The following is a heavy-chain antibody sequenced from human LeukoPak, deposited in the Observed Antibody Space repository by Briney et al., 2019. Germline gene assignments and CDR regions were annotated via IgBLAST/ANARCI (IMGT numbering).Heavy chain of an antibody. CDR1: GYTFTGYY. CDR3: ARVRGYSSSSGFDY. J-gene: IGHJ4*02. V-gene: IGHV1-2*02. D-gene: IGHD6-6*01. Sequence: ASVNVSCKASGYTFTGYYMHWVRQAPGQGLEWMGWINPNSGGTNYAQKFQGRVTMTRDTSIRTAYMELSRLRSDATAVYYCARVRGYSSSSGFDYWGQGTLVTVSS. CDR2: INPNSGGT.